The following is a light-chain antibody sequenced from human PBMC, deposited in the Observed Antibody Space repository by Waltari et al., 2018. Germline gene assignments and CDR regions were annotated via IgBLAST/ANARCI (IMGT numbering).Light chain of an antibody. CDR1: SSDVGGSNH. CDR3: SSYAGSNWV. J-gene: IGLJ3*02. Sequence: QSALTQPPSASGSPGQSVTISCTGTSSDVGGSNHVSWYQQHPGKAPQLMIYEVSKRPSGVPDRFSGSNSGNTASLTVSGLQAGDEADYYCSSYAGSNWVFGGGTKLTVL. CDR2: EVS. V-gene: IGLV2-8*01.